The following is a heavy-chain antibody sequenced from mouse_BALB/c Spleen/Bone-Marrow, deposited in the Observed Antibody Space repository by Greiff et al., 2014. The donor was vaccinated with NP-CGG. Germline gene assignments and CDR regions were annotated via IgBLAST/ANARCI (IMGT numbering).Heavy chain of an antibody. Sequence: EVQRVVSGGGLVQPGGSMKLSCVASGFTFSNYWMNWVRQSPEKGLEWVAEIRLKSNNYATHYAESVKGRFTISRDDSKSSVYLQMNNLRAEDTGIYYCTTGFAYWGQGTLVTVSA. J-gene: IGHJ3*01. CDR1: GFTFSNYW. CDR3: TTGFAY. V-gene: IGHV6-6*02. CDR2: IRLKSNNYAT.